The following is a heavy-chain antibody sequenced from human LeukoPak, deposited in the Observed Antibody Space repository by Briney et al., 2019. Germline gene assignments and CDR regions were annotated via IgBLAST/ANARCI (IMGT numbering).Heavy chain of an antibody. CDR2: IYYSGST. CDR1: GGSISSSSYY. J-gene: IGHJ4*02. V-gene: IGHV4-39*07. D-gene: IGHD1-26*01. CDR3: ARGGSGTPTFDY. Sequence: PSETLSLTCTVSGGSISSSSYYWGWIRQPPGKGLEWIGSIYYSGSTYYNPSLKSRVTISVDTSKNQFSLKLSSVTAADTAVYYCARGGSGTPTFDYWGQGTLVTVSS.